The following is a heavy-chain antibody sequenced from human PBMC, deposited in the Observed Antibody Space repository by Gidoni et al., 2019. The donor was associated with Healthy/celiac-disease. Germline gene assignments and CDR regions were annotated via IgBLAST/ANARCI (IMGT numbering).Heavy chain of an antibody. D-gene: IGHD6-19*01. CDR2: INHSGST. CDR1: VGSFSGYY. CDR3: ARGYSSGWYGGN. V-gene: IGHV4-34*01. J-gene: IGHJ4*02. Sequence: QVQLQQWGAGRLKPSETLSLTCAVYVGSFSGYYWSWIRQPPGKGLEWIGEINHSGSTNYNPSLKSRVTISVDTSKNQFSLKLSSVTAADTAVYYCARGYSSGWYGGNWGQGTLVTVSS.